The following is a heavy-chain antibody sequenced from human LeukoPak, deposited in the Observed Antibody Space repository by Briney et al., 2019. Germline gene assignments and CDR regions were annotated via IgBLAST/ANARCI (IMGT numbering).Heavy chain of an antibody. D-gene: IGHD6-13*01. CDR1: GYSISSGYY. Sequence: PSETLSLTCTVSGYSISSGYYWGWIRQPPGKGLEWIGSIYHSGSTYYNPSLKSRVTISVDTSKNQFSLKLSSVTAADTAVYYCARDRGSSSINWFDPWGQGTLVTVSS. CDR3: ARDRGSSSINWFDP. J-gene: IGHJ5*02. CDR2: IYHSGST. V-gene: IGHV4-38-2*02.